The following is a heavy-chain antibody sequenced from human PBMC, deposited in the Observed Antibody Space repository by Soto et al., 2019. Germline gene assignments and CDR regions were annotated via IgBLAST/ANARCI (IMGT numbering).Heavy chain of an antibody. J-gene: IGHJ5*02. D-gene: IGHD2-2*02. Sequence: QVQLQQWGAGLLKPSENLSLTCADYGGSISGYYWSWIRQSPGKGLEWIGEINHSGSTNCNPSLKTRVTISVDTSKNHFSLKLSSVTAADTAVYYCAALYRANWFDPWGQGTLVTVSS. CDR1: GGSISGYY. CDR2: INHSGST. CDR3: AALYRANWFDP. V-gene: IGHV4-34*01.